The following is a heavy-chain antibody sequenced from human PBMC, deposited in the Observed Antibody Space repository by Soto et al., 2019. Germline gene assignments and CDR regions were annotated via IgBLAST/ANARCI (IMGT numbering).Heavy chain of an antibody. J-gene: IGHJ4*02. CDR1: GDISPRYG. V-gene: IGHV1-18*01. CDR2: INCYNGVT. CDR3: AGDHGSYGTFDQ. D-gene: IGHD1-26*01. Sequence: QVQLVQSGPEVKKPGALVKVSCKASGDISPRYGISWVRQAPGQGLEWLGWINCYNGVTNYAQSLQGRVTLTTDSATSTACMEVRSLRFDDTAVYYCAGDHGSYGTFDQWGQGTLVTVSS.